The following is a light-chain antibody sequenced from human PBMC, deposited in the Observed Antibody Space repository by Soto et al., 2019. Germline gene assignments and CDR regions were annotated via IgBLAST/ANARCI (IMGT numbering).Light chain of an antibody. Sequence: DIQMTQSPSSLSASVGDRVTITCQASQDISKYLNWYQQKPGKAPKLLIYDASSLESGVPSRFSGSGSGTEFTLTISSLQPDDFATYYCQQYNSYSPLTFGGGTKVDIK. CDR2: DAS. J-gene: IGKJ4*01. CDR3: QQYNSYSPLT. CDR1: QDISKY. V-gene: IGKV1-5*01.